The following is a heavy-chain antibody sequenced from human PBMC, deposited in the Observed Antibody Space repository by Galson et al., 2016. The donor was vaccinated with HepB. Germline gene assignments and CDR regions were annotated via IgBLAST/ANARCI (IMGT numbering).Heavy chain of an antibody. CDR1: GFTFSDDY. V-gene: IGHV3-11*01. CDR3: ARVDTYYDSSGYPDF. D-gene: IGHD3-22*01. J-gene: IGHJ4*02. Sequence: SLRLSCAASGFTFSDDYISWIRQTPGKGLEWISYFSLGGSNVYYADSVRGGFTVSRANGEKSVFLQMNSLTAEDTAVYYCARVDTYYDSSGYPDFWGQGTLVTVSS. CDR2: FSLGGSNV.